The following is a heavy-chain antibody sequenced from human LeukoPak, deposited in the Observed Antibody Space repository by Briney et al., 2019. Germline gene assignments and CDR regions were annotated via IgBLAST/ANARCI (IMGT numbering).Heavy chain of an antibody. CDR1: GFTFSRYT. D-gene: IGHD2-2*01. V-gene: IGHV3-21*04. CDR2: ITTSSSYI. J-gene: IGHJ6*03. CDR3: ARNGKYQLPNYMDV. Sequence: PGGSLRLSCAASGFTFSRYTMNWVRQAPGKGLEWVSSITTSSSYIYYADSLKGRFTISRDNAKNSLYLQMNSLRAEDTAVYYCARNGKYQLPNYMDVWGKGTTVTISS.